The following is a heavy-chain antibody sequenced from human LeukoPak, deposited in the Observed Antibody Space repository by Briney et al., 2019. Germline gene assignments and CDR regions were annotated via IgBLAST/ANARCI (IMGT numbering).Heavy chain of an antibody. CDR1: GGTFSSYA. Sequence: SAKVSCKASGGTFSSYAISWVRQAPGQGLEWMGGIIPIFGTANYAQKFQGRVTITADESTSTAYMELSSLRSEDTAVYYCARDRVDTAMVPFDYWGQGTLVTVSS. V-gene: IGHV1-69*01. D-gene: IGHD5-18*01. CDR3: ARDRVDTAMVPFDY. CDR2: IIPIFGTA. J-gene: IGHJ4*02.